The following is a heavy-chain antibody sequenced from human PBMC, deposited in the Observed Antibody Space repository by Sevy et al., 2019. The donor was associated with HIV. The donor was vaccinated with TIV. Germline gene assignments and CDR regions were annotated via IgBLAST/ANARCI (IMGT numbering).Heavy chain of an antibody. Sequence: ASVKVSCKVSGYTLTELSMHWVRLAPRKGPEWIGSFDPEDGETIYAQKFQGRVTMTEDTSTDTAYMELSSLRSEDTAVYYCATTKDYYDSSGSPFDDWGQGPLVTVSS. CDR1: GYTLTELS. CDR2: FDPEDGET. V-gene: IGHV1-24*01. CDR3: ATTKDYYDSSGSPFDD. J-gene: IGHJ4*02. D-gene: IGHD3-22*01.